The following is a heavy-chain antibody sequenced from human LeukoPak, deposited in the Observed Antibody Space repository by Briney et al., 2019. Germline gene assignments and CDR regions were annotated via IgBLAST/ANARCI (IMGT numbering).Heavy chain of an antibody. CDR2: INHSGST. Sequence: SETLSLTCAVYGGSFSGYYWSWIRQPPGKGLERIGEINHSGSTNYNPSLKSRVTISVDTSKNQFSLKLSSVTAADTAVYYCASGGPIGDLEIAVAGRVIDYWGQGTLVTVSS. CDR3: ASGGPIGDLEIAVAGRVIDY. CDR1: GGSFSGYY. V-gene: IGHV4-34*01. J-gene: IGHJ4*02. D-gene: IGHD6-19*01.